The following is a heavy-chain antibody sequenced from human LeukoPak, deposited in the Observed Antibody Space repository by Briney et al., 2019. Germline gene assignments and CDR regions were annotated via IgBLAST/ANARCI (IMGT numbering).Heavy chain of an antibody. Sequence: ASVKVSCKASGYTFTVYYIHWVRQAPGQGLEWMGWIDPNSGGTNYAQKFQGRVTMTSDTSISTAYMELSRLRSDNTAVYYCARDLYGGTSATFDYWGQGTLVTVSS. J-gene: IGHJ4*02. V-gene: IGHV1-2*02. CDR3: ARDLYGGTSATFDY. CDR1: GYTFTVYY. CDR2: IDPNSGGT. D-gene: IGHD4-23*01.